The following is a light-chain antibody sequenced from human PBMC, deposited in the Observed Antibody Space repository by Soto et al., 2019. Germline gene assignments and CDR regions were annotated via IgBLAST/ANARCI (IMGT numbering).Light chain of an antibody. CDR1: SSNIGSNY. V-gene: IGLV1-51*01. J-gene: IGLJ2*01. Sequence: QSVLTQPPSVSAAPGQKVTISCSGSSSNIGSNYVSWYQQLPGTAPKLLIFDNNKRPSGIPDQFSGSKSGTSATLGITGLQNGDEADYYCGTWDSSLSAVVFGGGTKLTVL. CDR3: GTWDSSLSAVV. CDR2: DNN.